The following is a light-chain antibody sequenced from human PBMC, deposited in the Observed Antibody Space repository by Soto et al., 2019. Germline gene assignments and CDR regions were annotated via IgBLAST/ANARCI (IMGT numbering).Light chain of an antibody. V-gene: IGLV2-11*01. CDR1: SGDIGAYNY. CDR3: AAWDDSLNGQV. J-gene: IGLJ3*02. Sequence: QSALTQPRSVSGSPGQSVTFSCTGTSGDIGAYNYVSWYQFHPGKAPKMIIYDVNKRPSGVPDRFSGSKSGNTASLTISWLQAEDEADYYCAAWDDSLNGQVFGGGTKLTVL. CDR2: DVN.